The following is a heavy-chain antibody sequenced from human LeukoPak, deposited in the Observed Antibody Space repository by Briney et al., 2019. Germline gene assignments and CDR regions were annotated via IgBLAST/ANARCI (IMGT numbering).Heavy chain of an antibody. D-gene: IGHD3-16*02. Sequence: ASVKVSCKASGYTFTSYGISWVRQAPGQGLEWMGWISAYNGNTNYAQKLQGRVTMTTDTSTSTAYMELRSLRSDDTAVYYCAREGYDYVWGSYRSPIDYWGQGTLVTVSS. J-gene: IGHJ4*02. CDR2: ISAYNGNT. V-gene: IGHV1-18*01. CDR1: GYTFTSYG. CDR3: AREGYDYVWGSYRSPIDY.